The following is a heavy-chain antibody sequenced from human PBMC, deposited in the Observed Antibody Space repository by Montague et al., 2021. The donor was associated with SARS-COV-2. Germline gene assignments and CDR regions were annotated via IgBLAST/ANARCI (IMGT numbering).Heavy chain of an antibody. CDR3: GRDGGNGKNPVDY. D-gene: IGHD4-23*01. CDR2: ISEYGTST. CDR1: GFTFSSYE. Sequence: SLRLSCAASGFTFSSYEMHWIRQTPGKGLEWISYISEYGTSTYHVDSVRGRFTISRDNARNPLYLQMNSLRAEDTAVYYCGRDGGNGKNPVDYWGQGTLVTVSS. V-gene: IGHV3-48*03. J-gene: IGHJ4*02.